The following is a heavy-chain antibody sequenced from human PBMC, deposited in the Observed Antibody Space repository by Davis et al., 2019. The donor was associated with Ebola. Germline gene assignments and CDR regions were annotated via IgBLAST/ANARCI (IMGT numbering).Heavy chain of an antibody. CDR1: VITFSSYA. D-gene: IGHD3-3*01. CDR2: ISGSGGST. CDR3: AKSGLSFGVVKYHYGMDA. V-gene: IGHV3-23*01. Sequence: GGSLRLSCTDSVITFSSYAMTWVRQPPGKGLEWVPVISGSGGSTSDADTVKGRFTISRDNSKKTLYLQMNSLRAEDTAVNYWAKSGLSFGVVKYHYGMDAWGKGTTVTVSS. J-gene: IGHJ6*04.